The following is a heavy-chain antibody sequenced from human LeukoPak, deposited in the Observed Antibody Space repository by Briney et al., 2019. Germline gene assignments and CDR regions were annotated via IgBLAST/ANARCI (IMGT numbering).Heavy chain of an antibody. CDR3: ARDKVAVTTDYYYYMDV. CDR1: GFTVSSNY. Sequence: GGSLRLSCAASGFTVSSNYMSWVRQAPGKGLEWVSVIYSGGSAYYADSVKGRFTISRDNSKNTLYLQMNSLRDEDTAGYYCARDKVAVTTDYYYYMDVWGKGTTVTVSS. J-gene: IGHJ6*03. V-gene: IGHV3-66*02. D-gene: IGHD4-17*01. CDR2: IYSGGSA.